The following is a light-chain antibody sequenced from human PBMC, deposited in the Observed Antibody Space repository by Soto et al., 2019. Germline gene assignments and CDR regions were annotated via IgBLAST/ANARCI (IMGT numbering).Light chain of an antibody. J-gene: IGKJ4*01. CDR1: QGISSW. Sequence: DIQMTQSPSTLSASVGDRVTISCRASQGISSWLAWYQQKPGKAPKLLIYKASSLESGVPSRFSGSGSGTEFTLTITSLQPDDFATYYCQHYDGYPLTFGGGTKVEIK. CDR3: QHYDGYPLT. CDR2: KAS. V-gene: IGKV1-5*03.